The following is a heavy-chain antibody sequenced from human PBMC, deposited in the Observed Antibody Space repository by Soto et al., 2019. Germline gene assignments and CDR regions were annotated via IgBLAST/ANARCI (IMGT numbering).Heavy chain of an antibody. J-gene: IGHJ6*02. CDR2: IIPFFHAP. CDR1: GGTFGKNA. CDR3: AQSREAAPPRVGMAV. V-gene: IGHV1-69*13. Sequence: SVKVSCKASGGTFGKNAFSWVRQAPGQGLEWMGGIIPFFHAPNYAQKFQGRVTITADESMNMVFMEMSSLRSEDTAIYYCAQSREAAPPRVGMAVWGQGTTVTVSS. D-gene: IGHD6-25*01.